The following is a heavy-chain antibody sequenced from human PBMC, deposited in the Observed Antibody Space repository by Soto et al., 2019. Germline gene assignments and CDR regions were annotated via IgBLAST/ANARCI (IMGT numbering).Heavy chain of an antibody. Sequence: PGESPKISCQGSGYMFTNYWINWVRRVSGGGLEWLGRIDPSDSYTKYNPSFQGHVTISADKSTSTAYLQWISLRASDTAVYNCASHNFFCGRDCNSSGMDVWGQGTTVTVSS. J-gene: IGHJ6*02. CDR1: GYMFTNYW. V-gene: IGHV5-10-1*01. CDR3: ASHNFFCGRDCNSSGMDV. D-gene: IGHD2-21*02. CDR2: IDPSDSYT.